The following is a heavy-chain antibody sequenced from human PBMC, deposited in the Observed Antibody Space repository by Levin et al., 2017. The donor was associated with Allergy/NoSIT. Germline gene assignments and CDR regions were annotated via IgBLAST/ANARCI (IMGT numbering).Heavy chain of an antibody. Sequence: GGSLRLSCAASGFTFGSYVMSWVRQAPGKGLEWVSAIDNTGVYTEYADSVRGRFTISRDNSKNTLYLQMNSLRAEDTAVYYCANKNGGSHYLDYWGQGTLVTVSS. CDR2: IDNTGVYT. D-gene: IGHD2-15*01. J-gene: IGHJ4*02. V-gene: IGHV3-23*01. CDR1: GFTFGSYV. CDR3: ANKNGGSHYLDY.